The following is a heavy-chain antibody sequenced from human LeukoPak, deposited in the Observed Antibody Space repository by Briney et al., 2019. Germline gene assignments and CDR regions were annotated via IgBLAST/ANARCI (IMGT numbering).Heavy chain of an antibody. CDR3: ARPQGSGPYLWGNWFDP. J-gene: IGHJ5*02. Sequence: SVKVSCKASGGTFSSYAISWVRQAPGQGLEWMGGIIPIFGTANYAQKFQGRVTITTDESTSTAYMELSSLRSEDTAVYYCARPQGSGPYLWGNWFDPWGQGTLVTVSS. V-gene: IGHV1-69*05. CDR2: IIPIFGTA. CDR1: GGTFSSYA. D-gene: IGHD6-19*01.